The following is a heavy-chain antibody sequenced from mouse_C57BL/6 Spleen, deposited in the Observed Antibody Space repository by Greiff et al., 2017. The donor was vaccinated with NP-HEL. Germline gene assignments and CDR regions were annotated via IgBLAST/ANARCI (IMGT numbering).Heavy chain of an antibody. D-gene: IGHD2-4*01. Sequence: DVMLVESGGGLVKPGGSLKLSCAASGFTFSDYGMHWVRQAPEKGLEWVAYISSGSSTIYYADTVKGRFTLSRDNAKNTLFLQMTILRSEDTAMYYCARTDYDYDGAWFAYWGQGTLVTVSA. CDR1: GFTFSDYG. J-gene: IGHJ3*01. CDR2: ISSGSSTI. V-gene: IGHV5-17*01. CDR3: ARTDYDYDGAWFAY.